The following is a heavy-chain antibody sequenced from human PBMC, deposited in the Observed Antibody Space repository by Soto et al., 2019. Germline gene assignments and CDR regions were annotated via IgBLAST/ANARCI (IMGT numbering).Heavy chain of an antibody. CDR1: GGSISSGDYY. Sequence: SETLSLTCTVSGGSISSGDYYWSWIRQPPGKGLEWIGYIYHTVNTNYNPALKSRVTISMDTSKNQLSLQLSSVTAADTAIYYCARLQYTVVTALDIWGQGTMVTVSS. CDR2: IYHTVNT. V-gene: IGHV4-61*08. D-gene: IGHD2-15*01. CDR3: ARLQYTVVTALDI. J-gene: IGHJ3*02.